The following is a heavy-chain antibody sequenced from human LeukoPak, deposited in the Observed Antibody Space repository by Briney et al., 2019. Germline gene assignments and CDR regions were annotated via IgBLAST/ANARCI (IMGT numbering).Heavy chain of an antibody. D-gene: IGHD3-10*01. Sequence: GGALRLSCAASAFTVSSNYMSSVRQAPGKGLDWVSVIYSGGSTYYADSVKGRFTISRDNSKNTLYLQMNSLRAEDTAVYYCAREGDGSGTQGAFDIWGQGTMVTVSS. J-gene: IGHJ3*02. CDR2: IYSGGST. V-gene: IGHV3-66*02. CDR3: AREGDGSGTQGAFDI. CDR1: AFTVSSNY.